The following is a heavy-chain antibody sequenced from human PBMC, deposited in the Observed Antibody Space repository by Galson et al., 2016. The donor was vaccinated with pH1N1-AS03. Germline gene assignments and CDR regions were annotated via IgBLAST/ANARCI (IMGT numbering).Heavy chain of an antibody. Sequence: ETLSLTCSVSGDSISSSSCYWGWIRQPPGKGLEGIGSLFYSGSSFYNSSLKSRVTISVDTSKNQFSLRLKFMAAADTAIYYCARGWQYGDYELDDWGPGTLVTVSS. J-gene: IGHJ4*02. CDR1: GDSISSSSCY. V-gene: IGHV4-39*07. D-gene: IGHD4-17*01. CDR2: LFYSGSS. CDR3: ARGWQYGDYELDD.